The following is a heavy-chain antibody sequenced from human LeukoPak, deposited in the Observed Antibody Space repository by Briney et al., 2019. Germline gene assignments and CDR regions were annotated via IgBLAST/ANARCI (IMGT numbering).Heavy chain of an antibody. CDR2: ISSSSSTYI. CDR3: ARVSDYGDYINY. CDR1: GFTFSSYS. D-gene: IGHD4-17*01. Sequence: GGSLRLSCAASGFTFSSYSMNWVRQAPGKGLEWVSYISSSSSTYIYYADSVKGRFTISRDNAKNSLYLQMNSLRAEDTAIYYCARVSDYGDYINYWGLGTLVTVSS. V-gene: IGHV3-21*05. J-gene: IGHJ4*02.